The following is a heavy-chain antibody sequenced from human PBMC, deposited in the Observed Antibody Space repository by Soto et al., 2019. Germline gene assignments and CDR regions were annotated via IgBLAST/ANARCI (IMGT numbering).Heavy chain of an antibody. V-gene: IGHV3-21*01. CDR1: GFTFSSYS. Sequence: GGSLRLSCAASGFTFSSYSTNWVRQAPGKGLEWVSSISSSSSYIYYADSVKGRFTISRDNAKNSLYLQMNSLRAEDTAVYYCARGPDYDWFDTWGQGTLVTVYS. J-gene: IGHJ5*02. CDR3: ARGPDYDWFDT. CDR2: ISSSSSYI. D-gene: IGHD4-17*01.